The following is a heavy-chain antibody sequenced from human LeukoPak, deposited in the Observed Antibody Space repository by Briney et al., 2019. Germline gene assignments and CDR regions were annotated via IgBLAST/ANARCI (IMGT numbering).Heavy chain of an antibody. CDR1: GFTFSIYT. V-gene: IGHV3-7*03. CDR3: ARGGGLDV. D-gene: IGHD3-16*01. Sequence: GGSLRLSCAASGFTFSIYTMNWARQAPGKGLEWVASINHNGNVNYYVDSVKGRFTISRDNAKNSLYLQMSNLRAEDTAVYFCARGGGLDVWGQGATVTVSS. CDR2: INHNGNVN. J-gene: IGHJ6*02.